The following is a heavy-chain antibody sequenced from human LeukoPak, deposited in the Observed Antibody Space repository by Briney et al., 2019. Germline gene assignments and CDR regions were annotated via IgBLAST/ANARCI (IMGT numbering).Heavy chain of an antibody. V-gene: IGHV3-30*18. CDR3: AKAHYDFWSGLVGWGNYYYGMDV. CDR1: GFTFSSYG. J-gene: IGHJ6*02. CDR2: ISYDGSNK. D-gene: IGHD3-3*01. Sequence: GGSLRLSCAASGFTFSSYGMHWVRQAPGKELEWVAVISYDGSNKYYADSVKGRFTISRDNSKNTLYLQMNSLRAEDTAVYYCAKAHYDFWSGLVGWGNYYYGMDVWGQGTTVTVSS.